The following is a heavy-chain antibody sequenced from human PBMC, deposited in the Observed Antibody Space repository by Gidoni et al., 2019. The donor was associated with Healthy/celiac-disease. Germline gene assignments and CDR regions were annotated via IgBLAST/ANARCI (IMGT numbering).Heavy chain of an antibody. J-gene: IGHJ4*02. Sequence: QVQLVESGGGVVQPGRSLRLSCAASGFTFSSYGMHWVRQAPGKGLEWVAVISYDGSNKYYADSVKGRFTISRDNSKNTLYLQMNSLRAEDTAVYYCAKDGTPGIAAAGPFFDYWGQGTLVTVSS. CDR3: AKDGTPGIAAAGPFFDY. V-gene: IGHV3-30*18. CDR1: GFTFSSYG. CDR2: ISYDGSNK. D-gene: IGHD6-13*01.